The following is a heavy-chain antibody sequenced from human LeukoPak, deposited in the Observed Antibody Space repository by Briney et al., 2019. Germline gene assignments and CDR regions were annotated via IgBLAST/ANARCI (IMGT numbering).Heavy chain of an antibody. Sequence: GGSLRLSCAASGFTFSSYGMHWVRQAPGKGLGWVAVIWYDGSNKYYADSVKGRFTISRDNSKNTLYLQMNSLRAEDTAVYYCARDLDSSSSDYWGQGTLVTVSS. CDR2: IWYDGSNK. CDR3: ARDLDSSSSDY. CDR1: GFTFSSYG. V-gene: IGHV3-33*01. J-gene: IGHJ4*02. D-gene: IGHD6-6*01.